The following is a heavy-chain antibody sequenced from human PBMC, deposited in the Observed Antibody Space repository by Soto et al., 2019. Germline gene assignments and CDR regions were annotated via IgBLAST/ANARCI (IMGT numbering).Heavy chain of an antibody. CDR1: GDSVSSNSAA. V-gene: IGHV6-1*01. D-gene: IGHD6-13*01. J-gene: IGHJ5*02. Sequence: SQTLSLTCAISGDSVSSNSAAWNWIRQSPSRGLEWLGRTYYRSKWYNDYAVSVKSRITINPDTSKNQFSLQLNSVTPEDTAVYYCARDPLASSSWCLGPVNWFDPWGQGTLVTVSS. CDR2: TYYRSKWYN. CDR3: ARDPLASSSWCLGPVNWFDP.